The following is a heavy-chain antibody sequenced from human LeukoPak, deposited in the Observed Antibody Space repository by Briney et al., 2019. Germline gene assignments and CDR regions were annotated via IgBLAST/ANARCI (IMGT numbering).Heavy chain of an antibody. CDR2: IYSSGST. Sequence: SETLSLTCAVSGASVSGSNYYWGWIRQPPGKGLEWIGNIYSSGSTYYNASLQSRVTISIDTSKNQFSLRLNSVTAADTAMYYCAKSGGYGLIDYWGQGTLVTVSS. CDR3: AKSGGYGLIDY. D-gene: IGHD1-26*01. CDR1: GASVSGSNYY. J-gene: IGHJ4*02. V-gene: IGHV4-39*01.